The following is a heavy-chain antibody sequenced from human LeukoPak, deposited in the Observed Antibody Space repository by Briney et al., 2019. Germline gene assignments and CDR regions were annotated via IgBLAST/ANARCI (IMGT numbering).Heavy chain of an antibody. CDR2: IYSSGST. Sequence: SETLSLTCAVSGASVSGSNYYWGWIRQPPGKGLEWIGNIYSSGSTYYNASLQSRVTISIDTSKNQFSLRLNSVTAADTAMYYCAKSGGYGLIDYWGQGTLVTVSS. CDR3: AKSGGYGLIDY. D-gene: IGHD1-26*01. CDR1: GASVSGSNYY. J-gene: IGHJ4*02. V-gene: IGHV4-39*01.